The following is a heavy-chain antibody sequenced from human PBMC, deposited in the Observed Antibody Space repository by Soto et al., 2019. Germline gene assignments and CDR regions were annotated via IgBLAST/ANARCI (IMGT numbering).Heavy chain of an antibody. CDR1: GYTFTSCG. D-gene: IGHD6-13*01. CDR2: ISAYNGNT. Sequence: QVQLVQSGAVVKKPGSSVKVSCKASGYTFTSCGSSWVRHAPGQGLEWMGWISAYNGNTNYAQKLQGRVTMTTDTSTSTAYMELRSLRSDDTAVYYCARIESIAAAVDFDYWGQGTLVTVSS. J-gene: IGHJ4*02. V-gene: IGHV1-18*01. CDR3: ARIESIAAAVDFDY.